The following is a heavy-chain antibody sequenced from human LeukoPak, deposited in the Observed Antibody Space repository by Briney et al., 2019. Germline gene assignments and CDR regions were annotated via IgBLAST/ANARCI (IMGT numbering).Heavy chain of an antibody. CDR1: GGSFSGYY. CDR3: ARVRKARGTATTIINRFDP. J-gene: IGHJ5*02. V-gene: IGHV4-34*01. CDR2: INHSGST. Sequence: PSETLSLTCAVYGGSFSGYYWSWIRQPPGKGLEWIGEINHSGSTNYNPSLKSRVTISVDTSKNQFSLKLSSVTAADTAVYYYARVRKARGTATTIINRFDPWGQGTLVTVSS. D-gene: IGHD3-9*01.